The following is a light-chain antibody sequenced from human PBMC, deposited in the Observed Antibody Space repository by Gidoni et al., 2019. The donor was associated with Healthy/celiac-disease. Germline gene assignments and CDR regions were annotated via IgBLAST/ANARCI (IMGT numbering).Light chain of an antibody. V-gene: IGLV3-1*01. CDR3: QAWDSSTAVV. CDR2: QDS. J-gene: IGLJ2*01. Sequence: SYELTQPPSVSVSPGPPASITGSGDKLGDKSSCWYQQKPGQSPVLVIYQDSKRPAGIPERFSGSNSGNTATLTISGTQAMDEADYYCQAWDSSTAVVFGGGTKLTVL. CDR1: KLGDKS.